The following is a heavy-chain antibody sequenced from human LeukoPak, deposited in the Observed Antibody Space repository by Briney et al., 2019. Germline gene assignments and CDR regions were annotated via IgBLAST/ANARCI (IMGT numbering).Heavy chain of an antibody. D-gene: IGHD2-2*01. CDR1: GFTFNNYA. CDR3: AKCRSLSPPSATNY. CDR2: ICGSGTSK. J-gene: IGHJ4*02. Sequence: GGSLRLSCAASGFTFNNYAMSWVRQAPGKGLEWVSVICGSGTSKYYADSVKGRFTISRDDSKNTLYLQMNSLRAEDMAVYYCAKCRSLSPPSATNYWGQGTLVTVSS. V-gene: IGHV3-23*01.